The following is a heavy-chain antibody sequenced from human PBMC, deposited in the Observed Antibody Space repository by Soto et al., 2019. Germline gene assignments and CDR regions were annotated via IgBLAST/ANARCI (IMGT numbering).Heavy chain of an antibody. Sequence: PSQTLSLTCAISGDSVSSNSAAWNWIRQSPSRGLEWLGRTYYRSKWYNDYAVSVKSRITINPDTSRNQFSLQLNSVTPEDTAVYYCARVSVYSGSSHWPVLGGNYAFDIWGQGTMVTVSS. CDR2: TYYRSKWYN. CDR3: ARVSVYSGSSHWPVLGGNYAFDI. CDR1: GDSVSSNSAA. J-gene: IGHJ3*02. D-gene: IGHD6-6*01. V-gene: IGHV6-1*01.